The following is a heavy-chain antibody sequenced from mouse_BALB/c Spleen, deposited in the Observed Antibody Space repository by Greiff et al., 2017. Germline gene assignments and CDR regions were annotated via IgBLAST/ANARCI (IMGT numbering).Heavy chain of an antibody. V-gene: IGHV2-6-7*01. CDR1: GFSLTGYG. Sequence: VKLMESGPGLVAPSQSLSITCPVSGFSLTGYGVNWVRQPPGKGLEWLGMIWGDGSTDYNSALKSRLSISKDNSKSQVFLKMNSLQTDDTARYYCARTTMTIYYYAMDYWGQGTSVTVSS. CDR2: IWGDGST. J-gene: IGHJ4*01. D-gene: IGHD2-4*01. CDR3: ARTTMTIYYYAMDY.